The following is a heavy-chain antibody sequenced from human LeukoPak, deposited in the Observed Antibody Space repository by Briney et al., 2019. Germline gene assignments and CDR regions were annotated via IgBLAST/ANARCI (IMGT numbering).Heavy chain of an antibody. J-gene: IGHJ4*02. CDR2: ISSSGSTI. CDR1: GFTFSSYE. CDR3: ASQGYYYGSGSYYFDY. Sequence: GGSLRLSCAASGFTFSSYEMNWVRQAPGKGLEGVSYISSSGSTIYYADSVKGRFTISRDNAKNSLYLQTNSLRAEDTAVYYCASQGYYYGSGSYYFDYWGQGTLVTVSS. D-gene: IGHD3-10*01. V-gene: IGHV3-48*03.